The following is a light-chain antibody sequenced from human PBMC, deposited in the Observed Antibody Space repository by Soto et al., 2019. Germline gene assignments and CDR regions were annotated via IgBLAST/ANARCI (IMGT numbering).Light chain of an antibody. CDR2: GAS. V-gene: IGKV3-20*01. Sequence: EIVLTQSPGTLSLSPGERATLSCRASQRVSSNYLAWYQQKPGQAPRLLIYGASSRATGIPDRFSGSGSGTDFTLTISRLEPEDFAVYYCQQYGSSLPFTFGGGTKVEIK. J-gene: IGKJ4*01. CDR3: QQYGSSLPFT. CDR1: QRVSSNY.